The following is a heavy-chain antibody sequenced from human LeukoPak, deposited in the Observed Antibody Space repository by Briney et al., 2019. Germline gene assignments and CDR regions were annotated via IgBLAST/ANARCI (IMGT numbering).Heavy chain of an antibody. D-gene: IGHD2-2*02. CDR2: IYYSGST. Sequence: SETLSLTCTVSGGSISSGGYYWSWIRQHPGKGLEWIGYIYYSGSTYYNPSLKSRVTISVDTSKNQFSLKLSSVTAADTAVYYCARVHCSSTSCYTARPLAGYMDVWGKGTTVIVSS. CDR3: ARVHCSSTSCYTARPLAGYMDV. V-gene: IGHV4-31*03. CDR1: GGSISSGGYY. J-gene: IGHJ6*03.